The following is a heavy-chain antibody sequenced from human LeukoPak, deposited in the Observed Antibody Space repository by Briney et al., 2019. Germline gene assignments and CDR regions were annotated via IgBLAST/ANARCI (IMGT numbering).Heavy chain of an antibody. Sequence: SETLSLTCAVYGGSFSGYYWSWIRQPPGKGLEWIGEINHSGSTNYNPSLKSRVTISVDTSKNRFSLKLSSVTAADTAVYYCARGTTGWELCNWFDPWGQGTLVTVSS. D-gene: IGHD1-26*01. J-gene: IGHJ5*02. V-gene: IGHV4-34*01. CDR3: ARGTTGWELCNWFDP. CDR2: INHSGST. CDR1: GGSFSGYY.